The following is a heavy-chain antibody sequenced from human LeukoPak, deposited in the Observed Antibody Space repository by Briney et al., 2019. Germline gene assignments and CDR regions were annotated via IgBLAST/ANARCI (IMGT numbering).Heavy chain of an antibody. CDR3: AKDPRGGLVKN. CDR1: GFTFSSYW. D-gene: IGHD3/OR15-3a*01. V-gene: IGHV3-23*01. Sequence: GGSLRLSCAASGFTFSSYWMHWVRQAPGKGLEWVSAISGSGGSTYYADSVKGRFTISRDNSKNTLYLQMNSLRAEDTAVYYCAKDPRGGLVKNWGQGTLVTVSS. J-gene: IGHJ4*02. CDR2: ISGSGGST.